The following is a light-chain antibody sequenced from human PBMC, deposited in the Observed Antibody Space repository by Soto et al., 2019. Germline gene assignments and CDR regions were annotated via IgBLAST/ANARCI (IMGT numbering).Light chain of an antibody. CDR1: QSVSSIF. J-gene: IGKJ1*01. Sequence: EIVLTQSPGTLSLSPGERATLSCRASQSVSSIFLAWYQHKPGQAPRLLIYGASTRATGIPDRFSGSGSGTDFILTISRLEPEDFAVYYCQQYNNWWTFGQGTKVEIK. CDR3: QQYNNWWT. CDR2: GAS. V-gene: IGKV3-20*01.